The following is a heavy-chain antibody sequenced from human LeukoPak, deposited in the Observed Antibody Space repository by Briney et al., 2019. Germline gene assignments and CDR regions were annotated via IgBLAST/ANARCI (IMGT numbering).Heavy chain of an antibody. Sequence: GVSLRLSCATSGFTFSDCAMTWVRQAPGKGLEWVSAISGSGGSTYYADSVKGRFTISRDNSKNTLYLQMNSLRAEDTAVYFCAKDPNIVSTTFFDYWGQGTLVTVSS. V-gene: IGHV3-23*01. J-gene: IGHJ4*02. CDR1: GFTFSDCA. CDR2: ISGSGGST. D-gene: IGHD5/OR15-5a*01. CDR3: AKDPNIVSTTFFDY.